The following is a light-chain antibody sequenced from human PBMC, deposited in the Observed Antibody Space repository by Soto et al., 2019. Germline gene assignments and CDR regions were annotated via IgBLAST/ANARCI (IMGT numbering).Light chain of an antibody. CDR2: DAS. J-gene: IGKJ4*01. CDR1: QSVSSY. CDR3: QQRSDWPST. Sequence: EIVLTQSPATLSLSPGERATLSCRASQSVSSYLAWYQQKPGQAPRLLIYDASNRATGIPARFSVRGSGTDFTLTISSLEPDDFAVYYCQQRSDWPSTFGGGTKVQIK. V-gene: IGKV3-11*01.